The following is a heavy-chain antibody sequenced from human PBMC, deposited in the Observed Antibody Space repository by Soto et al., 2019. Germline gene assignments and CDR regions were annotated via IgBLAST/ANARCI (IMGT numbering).Heavy chain of an antibody. CDR3: ARQQKEYYYYGMDV. V-gene: IGHV5-10-1*01. J-gene: IGHJ6*02. CDR2: IDPSDSYT. Sequence: VESLKIPCRGSGYNFTSYWIGWVLQMPGKGLEWMGRIDPSDSYTNYSPSFQGHVTISADKSISTAYLQWSSLKASDTAMYYCARQQKEYYYYGMDVWGQGTTVTVSS. CDR1: GYNFTSYW.